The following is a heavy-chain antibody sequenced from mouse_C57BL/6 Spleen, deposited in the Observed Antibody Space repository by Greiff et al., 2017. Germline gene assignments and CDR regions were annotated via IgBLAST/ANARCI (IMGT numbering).Heavy chain of an antibody. V-gene: IGHV10-1*01. CDR1: GFSFNTYA. CDR2: IRSKSNNYAT. Sequence: EVQLVESGGGLVQPKGSLKLSCAASGFSFNTYAMNWVRQAPGKGLEWVARIRSKSNNYATYYADSVKDRFTISRDDSESMLYLQMNNLKTEATAMYYCVRGQLRHYAMDYWGQGTSVTVSS. CDR3: VRGQLRHYAMDY. D-gene: IGHD3-2*02. J-gene: IGHJ4*01.